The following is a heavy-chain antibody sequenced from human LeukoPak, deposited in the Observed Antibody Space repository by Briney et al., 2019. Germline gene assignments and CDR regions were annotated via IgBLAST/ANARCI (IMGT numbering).Heavy chain of an antibody. CDR2: ISAYNGNT. Sequence: ASGKVSCKASGYTFTSYGISWGRRSPGQGLKWMGWISAYNGNTNYAQKLQGRVTMTTDTSTSTAYMELRSLRSDDTAVYYCARGENFDWFDYWGQGTLVTVSS. CDR3: ARGENFDWFDY. J-gene: IGHJ4*02. D-gene: IGHD3-9*01. V-gene: IGHV1-18*01. CDR1: GYTFTSYG.